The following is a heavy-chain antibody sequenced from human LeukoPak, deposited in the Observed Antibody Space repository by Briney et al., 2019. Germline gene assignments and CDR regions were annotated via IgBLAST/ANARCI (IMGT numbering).Heavy chain of an antibody. CDR3: ARVGSSHLTYCYYYGMDV. D-gene: IGHD6-13*01. J-gene: IGHJ6*02. CDR1: GFSSNNFA. Sequence: PGGSLRLSCVVSGFSSNNFAFHWVRQAPGKGLEWVSVISYDGREKYYADSVKGRFTISRDNSKNTLYLQLNGLRVEDTAVYYRARVGSSHLTYCYYYGMDVWGQGTTVTVSS. V-gene: IGHV3-30*04. CDR2: ISYDGREK.